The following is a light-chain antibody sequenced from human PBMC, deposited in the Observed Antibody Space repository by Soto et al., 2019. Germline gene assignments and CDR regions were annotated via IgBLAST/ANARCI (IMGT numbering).Light chain of an antibody. V-gene: IGKV1-5*03. CDR2: KAS. Sequence: EIEMTQSPSTLSGSVGDRVTLACRASETVSSWLAWYQQKPGKAPKLLIYKASTGTSGFQSRLRGGGSGTEFTLSFSSLQPDDFAAYYCQQYSTYAEGFGQGTKVDIK. CDR3: QQYSTYAEG. CDR1: ETVSSW. J-gene: IGKJ1*01.